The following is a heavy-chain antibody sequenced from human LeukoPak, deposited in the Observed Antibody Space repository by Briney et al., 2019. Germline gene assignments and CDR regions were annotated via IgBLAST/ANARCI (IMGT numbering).Heavy chain of an antibody. J-gene: IGHJ4*02. CDR3: ARVSRGSYDLDY. CDR1: GFTFSSYE. Sequence: RTGGSLRLSCAASGFTFSSYEMNWVRQAPGKGLEWVSYISSSGTTVHYAESVKGRVTISRDNAKSSLYLQMNSLRVEDTAVYYCARVSRGSYDLDYWGQGTLVTVSS. D-gene: IGHD1-26*01. CDR2: ISSSGTTV. V-gene: IGHV3-48*03.